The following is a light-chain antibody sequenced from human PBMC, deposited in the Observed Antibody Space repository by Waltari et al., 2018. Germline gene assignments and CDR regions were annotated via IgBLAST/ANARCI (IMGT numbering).Light chain of an antibody. CDR3: CSYVTSRTFV. CDR1: SSDVDSYNL. Sequence: QSALTQPASVSGSPGQSITISCSGSSSDVDSYNLVSWYQQHPGKVPKLILYEGNKRPSGVSNRCSGSKSGDTASLTIPGLQAEDEAAYYCCSYVTSRTFVFGGGTKVSVL. V-gene: IGLV2-23*03. CDR2: EGN. J-gene: IGLJ2*01.